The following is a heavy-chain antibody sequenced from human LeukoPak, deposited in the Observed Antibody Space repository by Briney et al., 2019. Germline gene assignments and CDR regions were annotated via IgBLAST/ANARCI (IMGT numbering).Heavy chain of an antibody. V-gene: IGHV3-21*01. CDR2: ISGGSSFT. CDR1: GCSFSSFS. J-gene: IGHJ4*02. CDR3: ARDLGYSSGPNY. Sequence: GGSLRLSCAASGCSFSSFSMNWVRQAPGKGLEWVSYISGGSSFTYYVDSVKGRFTISRDNAKNSLYLQMNSLRAEDTAVYYCARDLGYSSGPNYWGQGTRVTVSS. D-gene: IGHD6-19*01.